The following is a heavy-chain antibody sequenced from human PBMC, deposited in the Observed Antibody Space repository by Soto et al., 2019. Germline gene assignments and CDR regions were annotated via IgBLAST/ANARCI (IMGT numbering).Heavy chain of an antibody. Sequence: PSQTLSLTCVISGDSVSSNSAAWNWIRQSPSRGLEWLGRTYYRSKWYNDYAVSVKSRITINPDTSKNQFSLQLNSVTPEDTAVYYCARAGYSSGWFYYYYGMDVWGQGTTVTVSS. CDR2: TYYRSKWYN. D-gene: IGHD6-19*01. V-gene: IGHV6-1*01. CDR3: ARAGYSSGWFYYYYGMDV. CDR1: GDSVSSNSAA. J-gene: IGHJ6*02.